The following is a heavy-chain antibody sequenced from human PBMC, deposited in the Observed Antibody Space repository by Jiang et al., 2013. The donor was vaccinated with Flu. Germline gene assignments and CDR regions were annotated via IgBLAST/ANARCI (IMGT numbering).Heavy chain of an antibody. V-gene: IGHV1-8*01. D-gene: IGHD3-22*01. CDR3: ARGRPETSAYCD. Sequence: TGQGLEWMGWMSPHSGKTGYAQKFRDRVTMTMNISITTVYMELRVLRSEDTALYYCARGRPETSAYCDWGQGTLVTVSS. J-gene: IGHJ4*02. CDR2: MSPHSGKT.